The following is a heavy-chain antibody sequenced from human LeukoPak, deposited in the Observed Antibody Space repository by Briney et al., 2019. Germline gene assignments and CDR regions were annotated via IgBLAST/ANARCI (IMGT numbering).Heavy chain of an antibody. CDR2: IYYSGST. CDR1: GGSISSYY. V-gene: IGHV4-59*08. CDR3: ARRDSSSRVYYFDY. Sequence: SETLSLTCTVSGGSISSYYWSWIRQPPGKGLEWIGYIYYSGSTNYNPSLKSRVTISVDTSKNQFSLKLSSVTAADTAVYYCARRDSSSRVYYFDYWGQGTLVTVSS. D-gene: IGHD6-13*01. J-gene: IGHJ4*02.